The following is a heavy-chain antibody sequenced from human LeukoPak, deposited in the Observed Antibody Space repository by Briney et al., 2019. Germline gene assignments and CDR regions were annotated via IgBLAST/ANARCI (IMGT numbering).Heavy chain of an antibody. Sequence: KPSETLSLTCTVSGGSISSSSYYWGWIRQPPGKGLEWIGSIYYSGSTYYNPSLKSRVTISVDTSKNQFSLKLSSVTAADTAVYYCARLPAPEYSSPPGNYWGQGTLVTVSS. CDR2: IYYSGST. CDR1: GGSISSSSYY. J-gene: IGHJ4*02. CDR3: ARLPAPEYSSPPGNY. D-gene: IGHD6-6*01. V-gene: IGHV4-39*01.